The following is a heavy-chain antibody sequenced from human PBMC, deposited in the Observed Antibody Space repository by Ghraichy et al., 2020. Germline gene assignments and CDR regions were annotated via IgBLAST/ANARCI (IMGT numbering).Heavy chain of an antibody. Sequence: GESLNISCAASGFTFSSYSMNWVRQAPGKGLEWVSSISSSSSYIYYADSVKGRFTISRDNAKNSLYLQMNSLRAEDTAVYYCAGRYYYDSSGYWAEDYWGQGTLVTVSS. D-gene: IGHD3-22*01. CDR3: AGRYYYDSSGYWAEDY. J-gene: IGHJ4*02. CDR1: GFTFSSYS. CDR2: ISSSSSYI. V-gene: IGHV3-21*01.